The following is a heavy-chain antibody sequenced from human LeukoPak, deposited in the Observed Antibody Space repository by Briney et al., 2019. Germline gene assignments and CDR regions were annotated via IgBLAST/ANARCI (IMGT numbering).Heavy chain of an antibody. Sequence: ASVKVSCKASGYTFTSYGISWVRQAPGQGLEWMGWISAYNGNTNYAQKLQGRVTMTTDTSTGTAYMELRSLGSDDTAVYYCARDPWNYGEDWFDPWGQGTLVTVSS. D-gene: IGHD1-7*01. J-gene: IGHJ5*02. V-gene: IGHV1-18*01. CDR2: ISAYNGNT. CDR3: ARDPWNYGEDWFDP. CDR1: GYTFTSYG.